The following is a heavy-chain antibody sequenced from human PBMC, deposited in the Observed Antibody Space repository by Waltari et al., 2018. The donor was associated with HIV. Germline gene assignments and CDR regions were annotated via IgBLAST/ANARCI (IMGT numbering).Heavy chain of an antibody. J-gene: IGHJ4*02. CDR3: ARLTREGYNGGFDY. CDR1: GFDFSNFG. Sequence: VQLVESGGGVVQPGGSLRLSCAASGFDFSNFGMHWVRQAPGKGLEWVGVIWFDSSNKYYGDSVKGRFTISRDNSKKTVYLQMNSLRGEDTAVYYCARLTREGYNGGFDYWGQGTLVTVSS. V-gene: IGHV3-33*08. CDR2: IWFDSSNK. D-gene: IGHD1-1*01.